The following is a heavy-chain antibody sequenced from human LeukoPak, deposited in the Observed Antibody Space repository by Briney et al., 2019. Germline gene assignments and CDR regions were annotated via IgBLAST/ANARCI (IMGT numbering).Heavy chain of an antibody. CDR3: ARSNSDAAMVPYYYYYYMDV. CDR2: INSDGSSS. Sequence: PGGSLRLSCAASGFTFSRNWMHWVRQAPGKGLVWVSRINSDGSSSTYADSVKGRFNNSRDNAKNTLYLQMNSLRAEDTAVYYCARSNSDAAMVPYYYYYYMDVWGKGTTVTISS. D-gene: IGHD5-18*01. V-gene: IGHV3-74*03. J-gene: IGHJ6*03. CDR1: GFTFSRNW.